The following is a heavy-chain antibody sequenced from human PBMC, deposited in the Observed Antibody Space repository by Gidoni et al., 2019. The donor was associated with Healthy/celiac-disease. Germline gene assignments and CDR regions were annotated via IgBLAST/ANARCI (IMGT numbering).Heavy chain of an antibody. V-gene: IGHV3-23*01. D-gene: IGHD3-3*01. CDR3: AKEHQFLEWLLYSFDY. CDR1: GFTFSSYA. Sequence: EVQLLESGGGLVQAGGFLRLFWAAAGFTFSSYAMSWVRQAPGKGLEWVSAISGSGGSTDSAASVKGRFTISRDNSKNTLYLQMNSLRAEDTAVYYCAKEHQFLEWLLYSFDYWGQGTLVTVSS. CDR2: ISGSGGST. J-gene: IGHJ4*02.